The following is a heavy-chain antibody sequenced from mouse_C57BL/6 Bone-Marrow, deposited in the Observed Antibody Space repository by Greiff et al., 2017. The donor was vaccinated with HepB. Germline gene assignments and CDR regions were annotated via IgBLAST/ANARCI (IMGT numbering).Heavy chain of an antibody. CDR2: IYPGDGDT. D-gene: IGHD2-2*01. CDR1: GYAFSSSW. CDR3: ARGRYGYDVAY. V-gene: IGHV1-82*01. Sequence: VKLQESGPELVKPGASVKISCKASGYAFSSSWMNWVKQRPGKGLEWIGRIYPGDGDTNYTGKFKGKATLTADKSSSTAYMQLSSLTSEDSAVYFCARGRYGYDVAYWGQGTLVTVSA. J-gene: IGHJ3*01.